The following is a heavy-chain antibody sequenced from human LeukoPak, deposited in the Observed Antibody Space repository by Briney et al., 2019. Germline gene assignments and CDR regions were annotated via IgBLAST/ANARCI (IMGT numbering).Heavy chain of an antibody. J-gene: IGHJ4*02. CDR3: AKASYYDF. V-gene: IGHV3-23*01. CDR1: GFTFTRYA. CDR2: VSGNRQST. Sequence: GGSLRLSCATSGFTFTRYAMRCVRQAPGGWLDCLSSVSGNRQSTFYAGSVKVRLTISRDFSNNTLYLQMGNLRAEYTGRYSTAKASYYDFWGQGILVTVSS.